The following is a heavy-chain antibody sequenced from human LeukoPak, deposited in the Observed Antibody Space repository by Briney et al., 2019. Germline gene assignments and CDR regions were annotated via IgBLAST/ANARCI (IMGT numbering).Heavy chain of an antibody. CDR3: AELGITMIGGV. Sequence: GGSLRLSCAASGFTFDSYGMNWVRQAPGRGLEWVSYISSSGSTIYYADSVKGRFTISRDNAKNSLYLQMNSLRAEDTAVYYCAELGITMIGGVWGKGTTVTISS. V-gene: IGHV3-48*04. J-gene: IGHJ6*04. CDR2: ISSSGSTI. D-gene: IGHD3-10*02. CDR1: GFTFDSYG.